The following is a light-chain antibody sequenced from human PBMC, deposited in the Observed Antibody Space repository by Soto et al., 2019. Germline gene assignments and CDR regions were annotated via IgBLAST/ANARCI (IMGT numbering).Light chain of an antibody. CDR1: SSDVGGYNY. V-gene: IGLV2-8*01. J-gene: IGLJ2*01. CDR3: SSYAGNNNVV. CDR2: EVS. Sequence: QSVLTQPPSASGSPGQSVTISCTGTSSDVGGYNYVSWYQQHPGKAPKLMIYEVSKRPSGVPDRFSGSKSANTASLTVSGLQAEDEADYYCSSYAGNNNVVFGGGTKVTVL.